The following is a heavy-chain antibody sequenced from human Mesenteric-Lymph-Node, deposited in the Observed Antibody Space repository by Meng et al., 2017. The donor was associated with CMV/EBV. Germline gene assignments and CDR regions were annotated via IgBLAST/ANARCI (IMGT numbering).Heavy chain of an antibody. V-gene: IGHV4-34*01. Sequence: QVQLQQWGAGLLKPSETLSLTCAVYGGSFSGYYWGWIRQPPGKGLEWIGEINHSGSTNYNPSLKSRVTISVDTSKNQFSLKLSSVTAADTAVYYCARHQRWLKSEGGLNYWGQGTLVTVSS. J-gene: IGHJ4*02. CDR2: INHSGST. CDR1: GGSFSGYY. D-gene: IGHD4-23*01. CDR3: ARHQRWLKSEGGLNY.